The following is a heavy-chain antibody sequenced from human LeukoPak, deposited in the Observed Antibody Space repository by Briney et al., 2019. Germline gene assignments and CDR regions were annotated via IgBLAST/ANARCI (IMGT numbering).Heavy chain of an antibody. CDR3: AREVDTAMVTGYYYYGMDV. V-gene: IGHV1-46*01. J-gene: IGHJ6*02. CDR2: INPSGGST. D-gene: IGHD5-18*01. CDR1: GYTFTSYY. Sequence: GASVKVSCKASGYTFTSYYMHWVRQAPGQGLEWMGIINPSGGSTSYAQKFQGRVTMTRDTSTSTVYMELSSLRSEDTAVYYCAREVDTAMVTGYYYYGMDVWGRGTTVTVSS.